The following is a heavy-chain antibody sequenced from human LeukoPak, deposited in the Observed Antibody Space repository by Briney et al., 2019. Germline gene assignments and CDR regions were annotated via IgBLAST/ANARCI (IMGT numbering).Heavy chain of an antibody. V-gene: IGHV3-23*01. Sequence: GGSLRLSCAASGFTFSSYAMSWVRQAPGKELEWVSAISGSGGSTYYADSVKGRFTISRDNSKNTLYLQMNSLRAEDTAVYYCAKGGGWNYYYHGMDVWGQGTTVTVSS. CDR3: AKGGGWNYYYHGMDV. CDR1: GFTFSSYA. CDR2: ISGSGGST. J-gene: IGHJ6*02. D-gene: IGHD6-19*01.